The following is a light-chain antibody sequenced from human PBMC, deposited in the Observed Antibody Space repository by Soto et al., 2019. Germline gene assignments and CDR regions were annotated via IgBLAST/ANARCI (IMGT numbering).Light chain of an antibody. CDR3: AAWDGSLNGWV. J-gene: IGLJ3*02. CDR1: NSNIGTNS. V-gene: IGLV1-44*01. Sequence: QSVLTQPPSASGTPGQRVTISCSGSNSNIGTNSMNWYQQLPGTAPKLLIHSNNQRPSGVPDRFSGSKSGTSASLAISGLQSEDEADYYSAAWDGSLNGWVFGGGTKVTVL. CDR2: SNN.